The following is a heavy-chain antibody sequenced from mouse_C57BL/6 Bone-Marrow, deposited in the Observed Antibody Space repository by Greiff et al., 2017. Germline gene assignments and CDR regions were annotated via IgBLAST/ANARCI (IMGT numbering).Heavy chain of an antibody. V-gene: IGHV1-22*01. Sequence: EVQLQQSGPELVKPGASVKMSCKASGYTFTDYNMHWVKQSPGKSLEWIGYINPNNGGTSYNQKFKGKATLTVNKSSSTAYMELRSLTSEDSAVYYCARLGITTVVARAVDYWGQGTSVTVSS. J-gene: IGHJ4*01. CDR1: GYTFTDYN. CDR3: ARLGITTVVARAVDY. CDR2: INPNNGGT. D-gene: IGHD1-1*01.